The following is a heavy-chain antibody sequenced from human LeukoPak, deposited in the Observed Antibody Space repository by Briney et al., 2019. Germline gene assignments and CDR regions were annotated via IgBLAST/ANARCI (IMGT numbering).Heavy chain of an antibody. D-gene: IGHD3-10*01. CDR3: AKDIHYYGSGSSPLDY. CDR2: ISYDGSNK. Sequence: GGSLRLSCVASGFTFSSYGMHWVRQAPGKGLEWVAVISYDGSNKYYADSVKGRFTISRDNPKNTLYLQMNSLRAEDTAVYYCAKDIHYYGSGSSPLDYWGQGTLVTVSS. V-gene: IGHV3-30*18. CDR1: GFTFSSYG. J-gene: IGHJ4*02.